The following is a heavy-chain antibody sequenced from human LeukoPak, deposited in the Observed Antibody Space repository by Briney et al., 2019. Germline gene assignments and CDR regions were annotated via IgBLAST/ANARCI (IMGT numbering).Heavy chain of an antibody. CDR3: ARRDRVWTFDY. Sequence: GGSLRLSCAASGFTVSSNYMSWVRQAPGKGLEWVSVIYSGGSTYYAASVKGRFTISRDNSKNTLYPQMNSLRAEDTAVYDCARRDRVWTFDYWGQGTLVTVSS. J-gene: IGHJ4*02. CDR1: GFTVSSNY. D-gene: IGHD5/OR15-5a*01. V-gene: IGHV3-66*02. CDR2: IYSGGST.